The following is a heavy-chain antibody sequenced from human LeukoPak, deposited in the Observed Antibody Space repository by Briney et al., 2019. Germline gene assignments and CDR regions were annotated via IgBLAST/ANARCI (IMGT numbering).Heavy chain of an antibody. V-gene: IGHV3-15*01. CDR3: ATERSTVPRGVIITPYYFAS. J-gene: IGHJ4*02. Sequence: KAGGSLRLSCAASGFTFSSYGIHWVRQAPGKGLEWVGRIKSKADGGATDYAAPVQRRFSVSRDDSTNTLYLQMNSLKTEDTALYYCATERSTVPRGVIITPYYFASWGQGALVTVSS. CDR2: IKSKADGGAT. D-gene: IGHD3-10*01. CDR1: GFTFSSYG.